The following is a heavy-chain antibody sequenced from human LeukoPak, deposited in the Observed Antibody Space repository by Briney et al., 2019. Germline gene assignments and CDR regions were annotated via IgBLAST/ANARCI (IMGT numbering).Heavy chain of an antibody. D-gene: IGHD5-12*01. Sequence: PGASVRVSCKASGYTFTSYGISWVRQAPGQGLEWMGGIIPIFGTANYAQKFQGRVTITADESTSTAYMELSSLRSEDTAVYYCAKNSGYGPGESYYYGMDVWGQGTTVTVSS. V-gene: IGHV1-69*13. CDR2: IIPIFGTA. CDR3: AKNSGYGPGESYYYGMDV. J-gene: IGHJ6*02. CDR1: GYTFTSYG.